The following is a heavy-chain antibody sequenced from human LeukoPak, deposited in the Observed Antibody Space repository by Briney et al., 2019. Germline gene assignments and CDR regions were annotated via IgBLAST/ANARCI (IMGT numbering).Heavy chain of an antibody. D-gene: IGHD6-13*01. J-gene: IGHJ6*03. V-gene: IGHV1-2*02. Sequence: ASVKVSCKASGYTFTGYYMHWVRQAPGRGLEWMGWINPNSGGTNYAQKFQGRVTMTRDTSISTAYMELSRLRSDDTAVYYCARDARDLAAAGREDYYYMDVWGKGTTVTVSS. CDR3: ARDARDLAAAGREDYYYMDV. CDR2: INPNSGGT. CDR1: GYTFTGYY.